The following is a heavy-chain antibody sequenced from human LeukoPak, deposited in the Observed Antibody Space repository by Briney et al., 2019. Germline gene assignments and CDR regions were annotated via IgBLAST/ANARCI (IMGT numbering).Heavy chain of an antibody. D-gene: IGHD4-17*01. J-gene: IGHJ4*02. CDR1: GYTFTSYG. CDR2: INPNSGGT. V-gene: IGHV1-2*06. Sequence: ASVKVSCKASGYTFTSYGISWVRQAPGQGLEWMGRINPNSGGTNYAQKFQGRVTMTRDTSISTAYMELTRLRSDDTAVYYCAREDYGDTEPFDYWGQGTLVTVSS. CDR3: AREDYGDTEPFDY.